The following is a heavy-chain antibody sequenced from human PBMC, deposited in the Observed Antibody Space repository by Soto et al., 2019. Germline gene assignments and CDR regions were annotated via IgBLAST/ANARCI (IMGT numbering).Heavy chain of an antibody. D-gene: IGHD1-26*01. V-gene: IGHV3-7*05. CDR3: ARDLRWELAWFDP. CDR2: IKQDGSEK. Sequence: HPGGSLRLSCAASGFTFSSYWMSWVRQAPGKGLEWVANIKQDGSEKYYVDSVKGRFTISRDNAKNSLYLQMNSLRAEDTAVYYCARDLRWELAWFDPWGQGTLVTVSS. J-gene: IGHJ5*02. CDR1: GFTFSSYW.